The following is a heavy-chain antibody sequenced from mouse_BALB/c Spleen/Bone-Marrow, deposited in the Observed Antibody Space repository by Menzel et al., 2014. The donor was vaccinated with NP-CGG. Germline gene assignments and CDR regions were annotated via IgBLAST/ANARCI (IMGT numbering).Heavy chain of an antibody. D-gene: IGHD2-4*01. CDR1: GFSLTTYG. V-gene: IGHV2-2*02. Sequence: VKLMESGPGLVQPSQSLSITCTVSGFSLTTYGIHWIRQSPGKGLEWLGVILSGGSSDYNAAFISRVSINKDNSKSQAFFKMNSLQANDTAIYYCARNYDYDAYYFDYWGQGTFITVSS. J-gene: IGHJ2*02. CDR3: ARNYDYDAYYFDY. CDR2: ILSGGSS.